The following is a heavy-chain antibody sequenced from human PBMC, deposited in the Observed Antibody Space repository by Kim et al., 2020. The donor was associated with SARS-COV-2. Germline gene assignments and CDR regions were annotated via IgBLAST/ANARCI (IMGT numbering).Heavy chain of an antibody. Sequence: GGSLRLSCVASGFAFSSYWMTWVRQAPEKGLEWVANIKLDGSEKYYVDSVKGRFTISRDNAKNSLYLQMNSLRAEDTAVYYCAKNARQPDSWGQGTLVTVSS. V-gene: IGHV3-7*01. J-gene: IGHJ5*01. CDR3: AKNARQPDS. D-gene: IGHD2-2*01. CDR2: IKLDGSEK. CDR1: GFAFSSYW.